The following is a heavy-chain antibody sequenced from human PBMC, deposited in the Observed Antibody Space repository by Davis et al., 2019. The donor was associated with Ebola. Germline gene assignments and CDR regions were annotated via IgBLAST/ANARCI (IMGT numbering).Heavy chain of an antibody. V-gene: IGHV5-51*01. CDR3: ARSRYWPTVTTELFDH. J-gene: IGHJ4*02. CDR1: GYTYDIFW. CDR2: VYPGDSDT. D-gene: IGHD4-17*01. Sequence: GESLKISCKGSGYTYDIFWIGWVRLLPGKGLEWMGIVYPGDSDTRYSPSFQGRVTISADKSINTAYLQWSSLEASDAAIYYCARSRYWPTVTTELFDHWGQGTLVTVSS.